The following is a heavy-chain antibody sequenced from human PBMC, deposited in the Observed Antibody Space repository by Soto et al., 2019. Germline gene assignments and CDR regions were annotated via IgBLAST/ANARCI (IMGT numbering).Heavy chain of an antibody. Sequence: GGSLRLSCAASGFTFSSYAMSWVRQAPGKGLEWVSAISGSGGSTYYADSVKGRFTISRDNSKNTLYLQMNSLRAEDTAVYYCATDKWALLANDYWGQGTRVTVSS. CDR2: ISGSGGST. CDR1: GFTFSSYA. J-gene: IGHJ4*02. D-gene: IGHD2-8*02. CDR3: ATDKWALLANDY. V-gene: IGHV3-23*01.